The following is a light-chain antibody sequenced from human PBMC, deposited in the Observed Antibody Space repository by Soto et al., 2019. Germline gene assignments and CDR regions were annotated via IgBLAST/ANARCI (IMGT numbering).Light chain of an antibody. Sequence: QSALTQPASVSGSPGQSITISCTGTSSDVGGYNYVSWHQQHPGKAPKLMIFDVSNRPSGVSNRFSGSKSGDTASLTISGLQAEDEAEYYCSSYTRRKTVVFGGGTKLTVL. V-gene: IGLV2-14*03. CDR3: SSYTRRKTVV. CDR1: SSDVGGYNY. J-gene: IGLJ2*01. CDR2: DVS.